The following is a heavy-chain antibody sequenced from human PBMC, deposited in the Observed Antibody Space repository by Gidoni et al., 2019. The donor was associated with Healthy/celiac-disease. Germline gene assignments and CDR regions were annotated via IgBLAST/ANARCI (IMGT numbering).Heavy chain of an antibody. J-gene: IGHJ6*02. D-gene: IGHD6-19*01. CDR3: ARDLSGWPPRVYYYYGMDV. Sequence: EVQLVESGGGLVKPGGSLRISCAASGFTFSSYSMNWVRQAPGKRLEWVSSISSSSSDISYADSVKGRFTISRDNAKNSLYLQMNSLRAEDTAVYYCARDLSGWPPRVYYYYGMDVWGQGTTVTVSS. CDR2: ISSSSSDI. V-gene: IGHV3-21*06. CDR1: GFTFSSYS.